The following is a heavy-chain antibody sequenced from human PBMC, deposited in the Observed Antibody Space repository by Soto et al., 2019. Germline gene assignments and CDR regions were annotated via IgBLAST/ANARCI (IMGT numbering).Heavy chain of an antibody. Sequence: HLQLQESGSGVVKPSQTLSLTCAVSGGSISSGGYSWSWLRQPPGQGLEWIGYIYHSGSTYYNPSLKSRVTTSVDRSKNQFSLKLSSVTAADTAVYYCARVPSPWGQGTLVPVSS. V-gene: IGHV4-30-2*01. CDR1: GGSISSGGYS. J-gene: IGHJ5*02. CDR2: IYHSGST. CDR3: ARVPSP.